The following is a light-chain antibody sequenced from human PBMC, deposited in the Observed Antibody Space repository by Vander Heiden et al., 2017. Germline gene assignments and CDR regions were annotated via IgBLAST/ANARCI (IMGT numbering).Light chain of an antibody. J-gene: IGLJ2*01. CDR3: NSRNSSGKVG. Sequence: SSELTQDPAVSVALGQTVRITCQGDSLRSFYASWYQQKPGQAPVLVIHGKNNRPSGIPDRFSSSSSGNTASLTITGAQAEDEADYYCNSRNSSGKVGFGGETKLTVL. V-gene: IGLV3-19*01. CDR2: GKN. CDR1: SLRSFY.